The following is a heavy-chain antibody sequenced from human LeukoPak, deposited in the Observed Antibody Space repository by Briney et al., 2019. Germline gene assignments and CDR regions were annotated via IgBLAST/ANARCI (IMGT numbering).Heavy chain of an antibody. J-gene: IGHJ6*04. V-gene: IGHV4-59*08. Sequence: SETLSLTCTVSGGSISNYYWSWIRQPPGKGLEWIGYIFYSGSTNYNPSLKSRVTISVDTSKNQFSLKLSSVTAADTAVYYCARGRYYDFWSGPAAVDVWGKGTTVTVSS. CDR1: GGSISNYY. CDR2: IFYSGST. CDR3: ARGRYYDFWSGPAAVDV. D-gene: IGHD3-3*01.